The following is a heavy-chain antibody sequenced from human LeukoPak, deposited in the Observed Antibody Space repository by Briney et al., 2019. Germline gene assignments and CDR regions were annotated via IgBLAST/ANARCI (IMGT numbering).Heavy chain of an antibody. CDR3: ARDFPGIAARNRGDWFDP. J-gene: IGHJ5*02. Sequence: GGSLRLSCAASGFTFSNYAMSWVRQAPGKGLEWVSTISDSGSSTYYADAVRGRFTISRDNSKNRLYLQMNSLRAEDTAVYYCARDFPGIAARNRGDWFDPWGQGTLVTVSS. CDR1: GFTFSNYA. D-gene: IGHD6-6*01. CDR2: ISDSGSST. V-gene: IGHV3-23*01.